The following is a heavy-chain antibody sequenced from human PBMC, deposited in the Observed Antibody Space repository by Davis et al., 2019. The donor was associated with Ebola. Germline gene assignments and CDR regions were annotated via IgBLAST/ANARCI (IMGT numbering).Heavy chain of an antibody. CDR1: GYSFVDYW. D-gene: IGHD6-6*01. J-gene: IGHJ4*02. CDR3: ARLSIAARLNTDY. V-gene: IGHV5-10-1*01. CDR2: IDPSDSYT. Sequence: GESLKISCKGSGYSFVDYWIGWVRQMPGKGLEWMGRIDPSDSYTNYSPSFQGHVTISADKSISTAYLQWSSLKASDTAMYYCARLSIAARLNTDYWGQGTLVTVSS.